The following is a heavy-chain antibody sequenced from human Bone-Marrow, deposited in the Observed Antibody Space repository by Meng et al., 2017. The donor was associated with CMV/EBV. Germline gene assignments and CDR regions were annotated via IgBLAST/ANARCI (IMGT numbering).Heavy chain of an antibody. CDR1: GFTFDDYA. D-gene: IGHD1-26*01. V-gene: IGHV3-9*01. CDR2: ISWNSGSI. Sequence: SLKISCAASGFTFDDYAMHWVRQAPGKGLEWVSSISWNSGSIGYADSVKGRFTISRDNFKNTLYLQMNSLRAEDTAVYYCARLFVSGSYSLDKVDYWGQGTLVTVSS. J-gene: IGHJ4*02. CDR3: ARLFVSGSYSLDKVDY.